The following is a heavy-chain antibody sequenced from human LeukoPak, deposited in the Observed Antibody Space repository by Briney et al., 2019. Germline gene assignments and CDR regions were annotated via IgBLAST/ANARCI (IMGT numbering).Heavy chain of an antibody. J-gene: IGHJ4*02. CDR1: GFTFRAYG. CDR2: VRYDGRDK. D-gene: IGHD2-21*01. CDR3: ARGGARDIWYFAY. V-gene: IGHV3-30*02. Sequence: GGSLRLSCEVSGFTFRAYGIHWVRQSPGKGLEWEAFVRYDGRDKFYADSVKGRFIVSKDNSRTTLQLQMNSLRSEDTAVYFCARGGARDIWYFAYWGQGIRVTVSS.